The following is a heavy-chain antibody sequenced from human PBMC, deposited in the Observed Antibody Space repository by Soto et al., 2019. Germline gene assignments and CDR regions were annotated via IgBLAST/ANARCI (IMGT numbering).Heavy chain of an antibody. D-gene: IGHD1-20*01. Sequence: QVQLVQSGAEVKKPGSSVKVSCETSGGTFTSYAITWVRQAPGRGLEWMGGIIPTFRKANYAQNFQGRLTMPADQSTYTAYMGLDSLRSDDSAVYYCARGPYNWSAHRTCLYYSALDVWGQGTTVTVS. CDR1: GGTFTSYA. CDR2: IIPTFRKA. J-gene: IGHJ6*02. V-gene: IGHV1-69*01. CDR3: ARGPYNWSAHRTCLYYSALDV.